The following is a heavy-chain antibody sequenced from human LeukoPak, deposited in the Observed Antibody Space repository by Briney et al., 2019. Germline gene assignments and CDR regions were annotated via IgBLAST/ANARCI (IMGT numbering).Heavy chain of an antibody. D-gene: IGHD3-10*01. V-gene: IGHV3-21*01. CDR2: STSSSSSM. J-gene: IGHJ4*02. Sequence: TFSTSSSSSMSYADSVVGRFTISRDNAKNSLYLQMSSLSAEDTAVYYCRFGDFSDYWGQGTLVTVSS. CDR3: RFGDFSDY.